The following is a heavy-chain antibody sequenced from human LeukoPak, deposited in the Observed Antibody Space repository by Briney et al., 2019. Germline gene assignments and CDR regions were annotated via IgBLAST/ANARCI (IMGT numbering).Heavy chain of an antibody. CDR2: IYSGGST. Sequence: PGGSLRRSCTASEFTVNTNHMSWVRQAPGKGLEWVSVIYSGGSTYYAEPVKGRFTISRDNSKNTLFLQMNSLRAEDTAVYYCARFNTYGSKFDYWGQGTLVTVSS. CDR1: EFTVNTNH. CDR3: ARFNTYGSKFDY. D-gene: IGHD3-10*01. V-gene: IGHV3-66*01. J-gene: IGHJ4*02.